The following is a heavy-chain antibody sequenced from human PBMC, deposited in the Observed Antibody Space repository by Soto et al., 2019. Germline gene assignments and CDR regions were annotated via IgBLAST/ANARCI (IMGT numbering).Heavy chain of an antibody. D-gene: IGHD4-17*01. CDR1: GGTFSNYT. Sequence: QVQLVQSGAEVKKPGSSVKVSCKASGGTFSNYTISWVRQAPGQGLEWMGRIIPIFNIANYAQKFQGRDTITADKSTSTVYMELSNPRSEDTAVYYCARVSEMGTVTEGYYYYMDVWGKGTPVTVSS. V-gene: IGHV1-69*02. CDR3: ARVSEMGTVTEGYYYYMDV. CDR2: IIPIFNIA. J-gene: IGHJ6*03.